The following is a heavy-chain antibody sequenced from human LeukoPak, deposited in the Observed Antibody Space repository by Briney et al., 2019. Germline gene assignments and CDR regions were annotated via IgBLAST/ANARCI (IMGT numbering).Heavy chain of an antibody. V-gene: IGHV1-69*05. D-gene: IGHD3-22*01. Sequence: SVKVSCKASGGTFSSYAISWVRQAPGQGLEWMGRIIPIFGTANYAQKFQGRVTITTDESTSTAYMELSSLRSEDTAVYYCARAVQEDYYDSSGYYNGAFDIWAKGQWSPSLQ. CDR1: GGTFSSYA. CDR3: ARAVQEDYYDSSGYYNGAFDI. CDR2: IIPIFGTA. J-gene: IGHJ3*02.